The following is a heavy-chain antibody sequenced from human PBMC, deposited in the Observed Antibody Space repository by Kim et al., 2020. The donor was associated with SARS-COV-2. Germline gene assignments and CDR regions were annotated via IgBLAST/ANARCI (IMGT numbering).Heavy chain of an antibody. D-gene: IGHD3-10*01. CDR3: ARALWFGELAIMGNWFDP. V-gene: IGHV1-3*01. Sequence: QGRVTITRDTSASTAYMELSSLRSEDTALYYCARALWFGELAIMGNWFDPWGQGTLVTVSS. J-gene: IGHJ5*02.